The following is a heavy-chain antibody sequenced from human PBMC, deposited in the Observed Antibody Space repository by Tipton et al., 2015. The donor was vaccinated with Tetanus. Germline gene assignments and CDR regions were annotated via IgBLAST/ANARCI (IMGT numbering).Heavy chain of an antibody. V-gene: IGHV4-31*02. D-gene: IGHD6-6*01. CDR3: ARDQGGGRVVRLNWFDP. CDR1: GGSISGSPYF. Sequence: LRLSCTVSGGSISGSPYFWNWIRQQPGKGPEWIGYIYYSGSTHYNPSLKGRVTMSVDTSKNQFSLKLSSGTAADTAVYYCARDQGGGRVVRLNWFDPWGQGILVTVSS. J-gene: IGHJ5*02. CDR2: IYYSGST.